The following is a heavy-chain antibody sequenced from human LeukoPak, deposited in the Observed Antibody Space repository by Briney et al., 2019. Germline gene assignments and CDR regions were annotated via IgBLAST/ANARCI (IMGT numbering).Heavy chain of an antibody. CDR2: IIPIFGTA. D-gene: IGHD3-9*01. J-gene: IGHJ5*02. CDR3: ARELRENDILTGYYKGNWFDP. Sequence: ASVKVSCKASGGTFSSYAISWVRQAPGQGLEWMGGIIPIFGTANYAQKFQGRVTITADESTSTAYMELSSLRSEDTAVYYCARELRENDILTGYYKGNWFDPWGQGTLVTVSS. CDR1: GGTFSSYA. V-gene: IGHV1-69*13.